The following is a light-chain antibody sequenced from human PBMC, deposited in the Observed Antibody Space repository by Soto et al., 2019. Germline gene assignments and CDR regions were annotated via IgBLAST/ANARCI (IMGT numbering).Light chain of an antibody. CDR2: GAS. Sequence: EIVMSQSPVTLSASPGESATLSCRASQSVDNNVAWYQQKPGQAPRLLMFGASSRATGIPDRFSGSGSGTDFTLTISRLEPEDFAVYYCQQYGSSQWTFGQGTKVDIK. CDR1: QSVDNN. J-gene: IGKJ1*01. CDR3: QQYGSSQWT. V-gene: IGKV3-20*01.